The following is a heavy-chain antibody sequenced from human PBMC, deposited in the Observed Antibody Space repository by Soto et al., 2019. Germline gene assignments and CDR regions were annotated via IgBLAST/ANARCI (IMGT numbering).Heavy chain of an antibody. CDR3: ARCDYITMVRGVMRGMDV. Sequence: SETLALTCAVYGGSFSGYYWSWIRQPPGKGLEWIGEINHSGSTNYNPSLKSRVTISVDTSKNQFSLKLSSVTAADTAVYYCARCDYITMVRGVMRGMDVWGQGTTVTVSS. CDR1: GGSFSGYY. J-gene: IGHJ6*02. CDR2: INHSGST. V-gene: IGHV4-34*01. D-gene: IGHD3-10*01.